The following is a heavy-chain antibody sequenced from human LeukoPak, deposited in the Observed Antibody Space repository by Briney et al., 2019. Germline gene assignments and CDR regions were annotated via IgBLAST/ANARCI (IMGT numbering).Heavy chain of an antibody. CDR2: ISGSGGST. Sequence: GGSLRLSCAVSGFTFSSYWMSWVRQAPGKGLEWVSAISGSGGSTYYADSVKGRFTISRDNSKNTLYLQMNSLRAEDTAVYYCAKDSDFWSGSHIDYWGQGTLVTVSS. CDR1: GFTFSSYW. V-gene: IGHV3-23*01. D-gene: IGHD3-3*01. J-gene: IGHJ4*02. CDR3: AKDSDFWSGSHIDY.